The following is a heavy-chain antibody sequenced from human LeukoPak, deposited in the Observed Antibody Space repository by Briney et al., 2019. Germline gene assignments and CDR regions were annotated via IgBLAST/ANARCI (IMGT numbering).Heavy chain of an antibody. CDR1: GFTFSSTA. D-gene: IGHD2-15*01. CDR2: INAGGGAT. J-gene: IGHJ6*02. CDR3: AKSCGGTCYYYGMDV. Sequence: PGGSRRLSCAASGFTFSSTAMSWVRQAPGKGLEWVSSINAGGGATYYADSVKGRFTIPRDNSKNTLHLQLNSLRAEDTALYYCAKSCGGTCYYYGMDVWGQGTTVTVSS. V-gene: IGHV3-23*01.